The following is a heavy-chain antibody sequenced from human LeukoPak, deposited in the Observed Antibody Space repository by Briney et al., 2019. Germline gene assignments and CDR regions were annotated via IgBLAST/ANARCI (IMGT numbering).Heavy chain of an antibody. Sequence: GGSLRLSCAASGFTFSSFSMNWVRQAPGKGLEWVAVISYDGSNKYYADSVKGRFTISRDNSKNTLYLQMNSLRAEDTAVYYCAGLRFLNYWGQGTLVTVSS. CDR3: AGLRFLNY. V-gene: IGHV3-30*03. J-gene: IGHJ4*02. CDR2: ISYDGSNK. CDR1: GFTFSSFS. D-gene: IGHD3-3*01.